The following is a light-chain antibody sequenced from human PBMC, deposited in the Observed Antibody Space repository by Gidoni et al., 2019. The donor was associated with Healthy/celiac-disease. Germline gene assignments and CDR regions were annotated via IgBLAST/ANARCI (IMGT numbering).Light chain of an antibody. Sequence: DIQMTKSPASVSASVGDRVSSTCQASQDISNYLNWYQQKPGKAPKLLIYDASNLETGVPSRFSGSGSGTDFTFTISSLQPEDIAAYYCQQYDNLPYTFGQGTKLEIK. CDR3: QQYDNLPYT. V-gene: IGKV1-33*01. J-gene: IGKJ2*01. CDR2: DAS. CDR1: QDISNY.